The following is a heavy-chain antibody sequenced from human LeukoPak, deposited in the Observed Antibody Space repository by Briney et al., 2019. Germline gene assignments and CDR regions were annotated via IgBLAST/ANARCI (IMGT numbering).Heavy chain of an antibody. J-gene: IGHJ3*02. CDR3: ARDTIVDTYYYGSGSLGEEKYAFDI. V-gene: IGHV4-39*07. D-gene: IGHD3-10*01. CDR1: GGSISSSSYY. Sequence: TTSETLSLTCTVSGGSISSSSYYWGWIRQPPGKGLEWIGSIYYSGSTYYNQSPKSRVTISVDTSKNQFSLKLSSVTAADTAVYYCARDTIVDTYYYGSGSLGEEKYAFDIWGQGTMVTVSS. CDR2: IYYSGST.